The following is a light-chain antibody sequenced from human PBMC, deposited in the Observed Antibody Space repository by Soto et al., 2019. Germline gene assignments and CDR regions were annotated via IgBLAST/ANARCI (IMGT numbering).Light chain of an antibody. J-gene: IGKJ1*01. V-gene: IGKV3-15*01. CDR3: QEYLQWPQGM. Sequence: EIVVTQSPATLSGSPGERVTLSCRASQFVSSRLAWHQQRPGQVPRLLIYDTSTRDPGISARFSGSGSGPEFTLSLITLQCEDFAVSYCQEYLQWPQGMFGQGTTVDMK. CDR2: DTS. CDR1: QFVSSR.